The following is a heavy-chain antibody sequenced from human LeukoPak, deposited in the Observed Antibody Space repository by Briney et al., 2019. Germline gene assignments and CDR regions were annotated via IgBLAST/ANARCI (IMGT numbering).Heavy chain of an antibody. J-gene: IGHJ4*02. V-gene: IGHV3-23*01. CDR3: AKERTAIPSTSFDY. Sequence: AGGSLRLSCAASGFTFSSYGMSWVRQAPGKGLEWVSGISGSGGSIYYADSVKGRFTISRDNSKNTLYLQMNSLRAEDTAVYYCAKERTAIPSTSFDYWGQGTLVTVSS. CDR1: GFTFSSYG. CDR2: ISGSGGSI. D-gene: IGHD2-21*02.